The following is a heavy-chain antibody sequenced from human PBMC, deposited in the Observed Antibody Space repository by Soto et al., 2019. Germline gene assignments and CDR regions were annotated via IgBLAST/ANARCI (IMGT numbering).Heavy chain of an antibody. Sequence: SETLSLTCTVSGGSIRSYYWSWIRQPPGKGLEWIGYIYYTGTTNYNPSLKSRVTISVDTSKNQVSLKLNSVTAADTAIYYCARAIDFDYWGQGALVTVYS. CDR2: IYYTGTT. V-gene: IGHV4-59*01. CDR3: ARAIDFDY. J-gene: IGHJ4*02. CDR1: GGSIRSYY.